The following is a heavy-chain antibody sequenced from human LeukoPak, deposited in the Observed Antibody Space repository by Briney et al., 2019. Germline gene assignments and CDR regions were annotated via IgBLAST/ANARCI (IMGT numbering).Heavy chain of an antibody. Sequence: SETLSLTCTVSGGSITGYYWSWIRQPPGRGLEWIGYVHFSGTTSFDPSLKSRVTISVDTSKNQFSLRLSSVTAADTAVYYCAREQYLAYDVFGFWGQGTMVTVSS. D-gene: IGHD4-11*01. V-gene: IGHV4-59*01. J-gene: IGHJ3*01. CDR2: VHFSGTT. CDR1: GGSITGYY. CDR3: AREQYLAYDVFGF.